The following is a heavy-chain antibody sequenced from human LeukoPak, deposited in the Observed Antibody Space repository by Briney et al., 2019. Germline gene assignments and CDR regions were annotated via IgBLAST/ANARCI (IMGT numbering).Heavy chain of an antibody. CDR1: GFTFNTYS. Sequence: GGSLRLSCAASGFTFNTYSMNWVRQAPGKGLEWVSSISSSSSYIYYADSVKGRFTISRDNAKNSLYPQMNSLRAEDTAVYYCARDSDSNLFADDYYYYGMDVWGQGTTVTVSS. CDR3: ARDSDSNLFADDYYYYGMDV. J-gene: IGHJ6*02. V-gene: IGHV3-21*01. CDR2: ISSSSSYI. D-gene: IGHD3-10*02.